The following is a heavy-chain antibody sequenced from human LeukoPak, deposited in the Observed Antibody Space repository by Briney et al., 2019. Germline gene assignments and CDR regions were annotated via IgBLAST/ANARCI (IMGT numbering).Heavy chain of an antibody. CDR2: ISGSGGST. V-gene: IGHV3-23*01. D-gene: IGHD6-13*01. Sequence: HPGGSLRLSCAATGFTFSSYAMSWVRQAPGKGLEWVSAISGSGGSTYYADSVKGRFTISRDNSKNTLYLQMNSLRAEDTAVYYCAKDIAAAGISLDYWGQGTLVTVSS. CDR1: GFTFSSYA. CDR3: AKDIAAAGISLDY. J-gene: IGHJ4*02.